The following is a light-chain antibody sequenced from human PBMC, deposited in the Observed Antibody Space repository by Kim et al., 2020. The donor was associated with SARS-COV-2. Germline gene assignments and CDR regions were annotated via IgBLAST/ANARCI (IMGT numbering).Light chain of an antibody. CDR2: DAS. Sequence: LSLSTGGRATLSCRASLSLSNYLAWYQQKPGQAPRLLIYDASNRATGVPARFSGSGSGTDFTLTINSLEPEDFAVYYCQQRTNGYSFGQGTKLEI. CDR1: LSLSNY. CDR3: QQRTNGYS. J-gene: IGKJ2*03. V-gene: IGKV3-11*01.